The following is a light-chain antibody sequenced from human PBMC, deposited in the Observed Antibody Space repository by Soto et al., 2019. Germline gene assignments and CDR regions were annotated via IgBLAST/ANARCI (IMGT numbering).Light chain of an antibody. Sequence: EIVLTQSPGTLSLSPGERATLSCRASESVSSPYLAWYQQKPGQAPRLLIHGASSRATGIPDRFSGSGSGTDFTLTISRLEPEDFAVYYCQQFGSSWTFGQGTKVVIK. V-gene: IGKV3-20*01. CDR1: ESVSSPY. J-gene: IGKJ1*01. CDR3: QQFGSSWT. CDR2: GAS.